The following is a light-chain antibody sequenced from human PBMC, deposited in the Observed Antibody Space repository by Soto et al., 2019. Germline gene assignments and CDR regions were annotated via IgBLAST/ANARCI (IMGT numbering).Light chain of an antibody. CDR1: QSVSSTY. CDR3: QQYGNPQYT. J-gene: IGKJ2*01. CDR2: GAS. Sequence: EIVLTQSPGTLSLSPGERATLSCRASQSVSSTYLAWYQQKPGQAPRLLIYGASSRATGIPDRFSGSGSGPDFTLTISRLEPEDFAVYYCQQYGNPQYTFGQGTKLEIK. V-gene: IGKV3-20*01.